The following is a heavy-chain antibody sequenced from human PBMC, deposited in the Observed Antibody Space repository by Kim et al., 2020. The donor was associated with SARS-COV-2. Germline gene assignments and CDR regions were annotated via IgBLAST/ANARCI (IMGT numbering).Heavy chain of an antibody. D-gene: IGHD2-21*02. CDR1: GYTFTSYY. Sequence: ASVKVSCKASGYTFTSYYMHWVRQAPGQGLEWMGIINPSGGSTSYAQKFQGRVTMTRDTSTSTVYMELSSLRSEDTAVYYCARGNSRVVTMNWFDPWGQGTLVTVSS. CDR3: ARGNSRVVTMNWFDP. V-gene: IGHV1-46*01. J-gene: IGHJ5*02. CDR2: INPSGGST.